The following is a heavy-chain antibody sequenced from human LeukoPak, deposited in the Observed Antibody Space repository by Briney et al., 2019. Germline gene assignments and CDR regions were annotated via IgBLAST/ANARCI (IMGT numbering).Heavy chain of an antibody. CDR2: IYPGDSDT. CDR1: GYSFTSYW. J-gene: IGHJ4*02. V-gene: IGHV5-51*01. D-gene: IGHD6-19*01. CDR3: ARSEYSSGWHFDY. Sequence: GESLKISCKGSGYSFTSYWIGWVRQMPGKGLEWMGIIYPGDSDTRYSPSFQAQVTISADKSISTAYLQWSSLKASDTAMYYCARSEYSSGWHFDYWGQGTLVTVSS.